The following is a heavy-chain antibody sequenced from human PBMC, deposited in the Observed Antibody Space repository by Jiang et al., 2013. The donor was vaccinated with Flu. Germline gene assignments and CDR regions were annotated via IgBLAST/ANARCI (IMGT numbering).Heavy chain of an antibody. CDR1: GFTFSSYG. Sequence: QLVESGGGVVQPGRSLRLSCAASGFTFSSYGMHWVRQAPGKGLEWVAVIWYDGSNKYYADSVKGRFTISRDNSKNTLYLQMNSLRAEDTAVYYCAREAPNDYGDYVGAFDIWGQGTMVTVSS. J-gene: IGHJ3*02. V-gene: IGHV3-33*01. CDR2: IWYDGSNK. D-gene: IGHD4-17*01. CDR3: AREAPNDYGDYVGAFDI.